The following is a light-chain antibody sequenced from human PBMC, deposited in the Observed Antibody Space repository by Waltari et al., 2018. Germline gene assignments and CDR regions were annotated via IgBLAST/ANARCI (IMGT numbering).Light chain of an antibody. V-gene: IGKV3-15*01. J-gene: IGKJ1*01. CDR3: QQYNNWPAWT. CDR1: QSVSSN. CDR2: GAS. Sequence: EIVMTQSPATLSVSPGERATLSCRASQSVSSNLAWYQQKPGQAPRLLIYGASTRATGIPARLMGSGSGTDFTLTISSLQSEDFAVYYCQQYNNWPAWTFGQGTKVEIK.